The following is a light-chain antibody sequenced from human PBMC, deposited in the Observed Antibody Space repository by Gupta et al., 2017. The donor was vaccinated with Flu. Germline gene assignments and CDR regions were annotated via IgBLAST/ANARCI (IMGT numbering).Light chain of an antibody. CDR3: QESYSDPPFN. J-gene: IGKJ2*01. V-gene: IGKV1-39*01. Sequence: DIQMTQSPSSLSASIGDRVTITCRASQNIGNYLSWYQQKPGKAPKLLIYAASTWQTGVPSRFSGGGFGTHFSLTITSRRSEDFAAYYCQESYSDPPFNFGQGTKLEIK. CDR1: QNIGNY. CDR2: AAS.